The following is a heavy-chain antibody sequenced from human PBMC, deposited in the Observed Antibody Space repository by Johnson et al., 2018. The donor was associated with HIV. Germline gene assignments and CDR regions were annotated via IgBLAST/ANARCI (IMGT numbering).Heavy chain of an antibody. J-gene: IGHJ3*02. CDR2: IYSGGTS. CDR3: ARGRWLHLGAFDI. D-gene: IGHD5-24*01. Sequence: VQLVESGGGLVQPGGSLRLSCAASGFTVSSNYMSWVRQAPGKGLEWVSVIYSGGTSYYANSVKGRFTISRDNSKNPLYLQMGSLRAEDTAVYYCARGRWLHLGAFDIWGQGTMVTVSS. CDR1: GFTVSSNY. V-gene: IGHV3-66*01.